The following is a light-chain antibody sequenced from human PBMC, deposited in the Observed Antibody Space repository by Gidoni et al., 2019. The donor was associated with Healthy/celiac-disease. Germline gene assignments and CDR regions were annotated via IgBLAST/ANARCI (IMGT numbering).Light chain of an antibody. CDR1: QGIRND. J-gene: IGKJ1*01. CDR3: LQDYNYPWT. Sequence: AIQMTQSPSSLSASVGDRVTITCRTSQGIRNDLGWYQQKPGKAPKLLIYAASSLQSGVPSRFSGSGSGTDFTLTIRSLQPEDFATYYCLQDYNYPWTFGQGTKVEIK. V-gene: IGKV1-6*01. CDR2: AAS.